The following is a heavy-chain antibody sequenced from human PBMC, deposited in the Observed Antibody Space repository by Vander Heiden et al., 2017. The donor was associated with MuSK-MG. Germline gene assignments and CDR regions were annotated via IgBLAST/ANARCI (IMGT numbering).Heavy chain of an antibody. V-gene: IGHV4-31*03. CDR2: IDDSGST. CDR1: GGSISSGGDN. D-gene: IGHD6-19*01. J-gene: IGHJ4*02. CDR3: ARAPIAVAGRRSYLDY. Sequence: QVPLPESCPGLVKPSQTLSLTCTVSGGSISSGGDNGSWIRQHPGKGLEWIGYIDDSGSTYYNPSLKSRVTISVDTSKNQCSLKLSSVTAADTAVYYCARAPIAVAGRRSYLDYWGQGTRVTVAS.